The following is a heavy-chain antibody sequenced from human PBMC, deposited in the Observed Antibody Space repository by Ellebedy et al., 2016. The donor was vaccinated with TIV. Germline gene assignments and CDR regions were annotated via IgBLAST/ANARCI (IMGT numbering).Heavy chain of an antibody. Sequence: GESLKISXAASGFTFSSYAMSWVRQAPGKGLEWVSAISGSGGSTYYADSVKGRFTISRDNSKNTLYLQMNSLRAEDTAVYYCARGYGGNRGYYYYYMDVWGKGTTVTVSS. V-gene: IGHV3-23*01. J-gene: IGHJ6*03. CDR3: ARGYGGNRGYYYYYMDV. D-gene: IGHD4-23*01. CDR2: ISGSGGST. CDR1: GFTFSSYA.